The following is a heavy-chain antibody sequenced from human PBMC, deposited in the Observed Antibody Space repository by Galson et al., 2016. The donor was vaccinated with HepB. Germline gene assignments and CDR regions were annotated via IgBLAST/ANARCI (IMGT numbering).Heavy chain of an antibody. Sequence: SVKVSCKAYGYTFTTDGISWVRQAPGQGLEWMGWISPNSGNTTYAQKVQGRVTMTTDTSTNTVYMELRSLRSYDTAVYYCAREGVCTGGRCYSGFDYWGQGTLVTVSS. CDR1: GYTFTTDG. V-gene: IGHV1-18*04. D-gene: IGHD2-15*01. CDR2: ISPNSGNT. CDR3: AREGVCTGGRCYSGFDY. J-gene: IGHJ4*02.